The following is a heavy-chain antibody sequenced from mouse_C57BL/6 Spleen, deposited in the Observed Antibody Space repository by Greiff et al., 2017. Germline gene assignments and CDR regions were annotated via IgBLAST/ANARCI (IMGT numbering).Heavy chain of an antibody. V-gene: IGHV5-4*01. CDR3: ARDRDYYGSSWVFGY. J-gene: IGHJ2*01. Sequence: EVQLVESGGGLVKPGGSLKLSCAASGFTFSSYAMSWVRQTPDKRLEWVATISDGGSYTYYPDNVKGPFTISRDNAKNNLYLQMSHLKSEDTAMYYCARDRDYYGSSWVFGYWGQGTTLTVAS. D-gene: IGHD1-1*01. CDR2: ISDGGSYT. CDR1: GFTFSSYA.